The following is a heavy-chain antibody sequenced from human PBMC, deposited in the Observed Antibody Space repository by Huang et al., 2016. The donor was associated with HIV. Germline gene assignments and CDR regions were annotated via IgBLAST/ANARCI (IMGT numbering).Heavy chain of an antibody. CDR2: ITPIFDKT. CDR3: ATGPRGSGSFN. CDR1: GGTFSSYV. Sequence: QVQLVQSGAEVKKTGSSVTVSCKASGGTFSSYVISWVRQAPGQGLEWMGGITPIFDKTNYAQKVQGRVTIIADESTRTAYMEMSSLRPEDTATYYCATGPRGSGSFNWGQGTLVIVSS. V-gene: IGHV1-69*01. D-gene: IGHD1-26*01. J-gene: IGHJ4*02.